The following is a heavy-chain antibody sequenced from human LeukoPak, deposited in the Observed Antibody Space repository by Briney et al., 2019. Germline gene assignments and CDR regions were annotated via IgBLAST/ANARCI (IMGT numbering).Heavy chain of an antibody. J-gene: IGHJ4*02. V-gene: IGHV4-39*07. D-gene: IGHD6-13*01. Sequence: SETLSLTCTVSGGSISSSSYYWGWIRQPPGKGLEWIGSIYYSGSTYYIPSLKSRVTISVDTSKNQFSLKLSSVTAADTAVYYCARDFIAAAGHFDYWGQGTLVTVSS. CDR3: ARDFIAAAGHFDY. CDR2: IYYSGST. CDR1: GGSISSSSYY.